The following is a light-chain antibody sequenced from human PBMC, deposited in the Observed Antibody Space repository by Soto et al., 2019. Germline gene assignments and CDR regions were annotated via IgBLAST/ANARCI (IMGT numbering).Light chain of an antibody. CDR3: GSYTSINTGV. Sequence: QSALTPPASVSGSPGQSITISCTGTSSDVGGYNYVSWYQQHPGKAPKVMIYEVSNRPSGVSNRFSGSKSGNTASLPISGLQAEYEADYYCGSYTSINTGVFGTGTKVTVL. CDR1: SSDVGGYNY. V-gene: IGLV2-14*01. J-gene: IGLJ1*01. CDR2: EVS.